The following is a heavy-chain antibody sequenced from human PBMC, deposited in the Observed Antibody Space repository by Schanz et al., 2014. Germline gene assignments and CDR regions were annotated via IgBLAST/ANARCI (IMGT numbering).Heavy chain of an antibody. D-gene: IGHD2-2*01. CDR1: GGTFSSYA. Sequence: QVQLVQSGAEVNKPGSPVKVSCKSSGGTFSSYAISWVRQARGQGLEWVGRFIPILDVGNYAQQFQGRVTFTADKSTSTAYMELSSLRSEDTAMYYCARAPTAYCSDTSCLGTPFDYWGQGTLVTVSS. J-gene: IGHJ4*02. V-gene: IGHV1-69*02. CDR3: ARAPTAYCSDTSCLGTPFDY. CDR2: FIPILDVG.